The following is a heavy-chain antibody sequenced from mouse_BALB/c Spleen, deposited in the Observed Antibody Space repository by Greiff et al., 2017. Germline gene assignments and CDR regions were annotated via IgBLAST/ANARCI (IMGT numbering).Heavy chain of an antibody. D-gene: IGHD1-3*01. CDR3: ARSKLYWYFDV. J-gene: IGHJ1*01. CDR2: ISYSGST. CDR1: GYSITSDYA. Sequence: EVQLQESGPGLVKPSQSLSLTCTVTGYSITSDYAWNWIRQFPGNKLEWMGYISYSGSTSYNPSLKSRISITRDTSKNQFFLQLNSVTTEDTATYYCARSKLYWYFDVWGAGTTVTVSS. V-gene: IGHV3-2*02.